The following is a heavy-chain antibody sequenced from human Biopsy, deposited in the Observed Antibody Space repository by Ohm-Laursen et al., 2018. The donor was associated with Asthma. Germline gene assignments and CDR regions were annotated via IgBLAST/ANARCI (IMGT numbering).Heavy chain of an antibody. CDR3: ARTYYDFLTGQVNDAFAL. J-gene: IGHJ3*01. CDR2: INAGDGNT. V-gene: IGHV1-3*01. D-gene: IGHD3-9*01. Sequence: GASVKVSCKASGYTFIHFAIHWVRQAPGQRLEWMGWINAGDGNTKYSQKFQGRVTITRGTSASTAYMDLRSLRSEDTAMYYCARTYYDFLTGQVNDAFALWGQGTMGTVSS. CDR1: GYTFIHFA.